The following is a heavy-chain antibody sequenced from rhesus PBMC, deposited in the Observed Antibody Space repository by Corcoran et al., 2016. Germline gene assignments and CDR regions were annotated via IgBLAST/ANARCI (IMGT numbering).Heavy chain of an antibody. V-gene: IGHV4-127*01. CDR2: IGGSSGST. CDR1: GYSITSGYG. J-gene: IGHJ6*01. CDR3: ARELATSNYYGLDS. Sequence: QVQLQESGPGLVKPSETLSLTCAVSGYSITSGYGGSGISQPPGTGLEWIGYIGGSSGSTNSNPSLKSRVTISKDTSKNQFSLKLSSVTAADTAVYYCARELATSNYYGLDSWGQGVVVTVSS. D-gene: IGHD4-29*01.